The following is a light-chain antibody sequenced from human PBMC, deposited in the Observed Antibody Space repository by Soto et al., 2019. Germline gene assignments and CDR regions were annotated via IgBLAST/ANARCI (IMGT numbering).Light chain of an antibody. CDR3: SSYAATKTGL. CDR1: SSDIGAFNY. CDR2: DVS. J-gene: IGLJ2*01. V-gene: IGLV2-14*03. Sequence: QSALAQPASVSGSPGQSITISCTGTSSDIGAFNYVSWYQQHPGDAPKLLIFDVSDRPSGISVRFSASKSGNTASLTISGLQTEDEAHYFCSSYAATKTGLFGGGTKLTVL.